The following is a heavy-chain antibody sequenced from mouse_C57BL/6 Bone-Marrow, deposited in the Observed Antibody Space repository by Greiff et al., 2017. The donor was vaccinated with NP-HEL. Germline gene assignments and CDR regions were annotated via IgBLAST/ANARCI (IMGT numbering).Heavy chain of an antibody. V-gene: IGHV14-1*01. D-gene: IGHD2-4*01. CDR2: IDPEDGDT. J-gene: IGHJ3*01. Sequence: VQLKQSGAELVRPGASVKLSCTASGFNIKDYYMHWVKQRPEQGLEWIGRIDPEDGDTEYAPEFQGKATMTADTSSNTAYLQLSSLTSEDTAVYYCTTTIYYDYVLFAYWGQGTLVTVSA. CDR3: TTTIYYDYVLFAY. CDR1: GFNIKDYY.